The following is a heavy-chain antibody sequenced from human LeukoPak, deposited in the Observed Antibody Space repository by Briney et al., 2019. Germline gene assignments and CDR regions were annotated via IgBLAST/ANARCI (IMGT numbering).Heavy chain of an antibody. CDR1: GFTFSSYA. CDR3: VKVSSTVGATYFDY. Sequence: PGGSLRLSCSASGFTFSSYAMHWVRQAPGEGLEYISGVTSDGGTTYHADSVKGRFTISRDNPKNTLYLQMSSLRVEDTAVYYCVKVSSTVGATYFDYWGQGTLVTVSS. CDR2: VTSDGGTT. V-gene: IGHV3-64D*06. D-gene: IGHD1-26*01. J-gene: IGHJ4*02.